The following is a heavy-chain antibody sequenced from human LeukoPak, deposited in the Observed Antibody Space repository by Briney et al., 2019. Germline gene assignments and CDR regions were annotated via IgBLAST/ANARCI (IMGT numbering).Heavy chain of an antibody. CDR3: AREALIEGFYYYMDV. J-gene: IGHJ6*03. CDR2: IYYSGST. CDR1: GGSISSYY. V-gene: IGHV4-59*12. Sequence: SETLSLTCTVSGGSISSYYWSWIRQPPGKGLEWIGYIYYSGSTNYNPSLKSRVTISVGTSKNQFSLKLSSVTAADTAVYYCAREALIEGFYYYMDVWGKGTTVTVSS. D-gene: IGHD3-22*01.